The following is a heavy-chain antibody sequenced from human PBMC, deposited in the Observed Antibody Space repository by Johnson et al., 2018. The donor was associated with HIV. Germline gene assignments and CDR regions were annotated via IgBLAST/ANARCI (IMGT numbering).Heavy chain of an antibody. V-gene: IGHV3-30-3*01. Sequence: QVQLVESGGGVVQPGRSLRLSCAASGFRFSTYAMHWVRQAPGKGLEWVALISYDGSNKYYADSVKGRFTISRDNSKNTLYLQMNSLRAEDTAVYYCARDWSLNSREVAFDIWGQGTMVTVSS. CDR1: GFRFSTYA. D-gene: IGHD1-26*01. CDR3: ARDWSLNSREVAFDI. CDR2: ISYDGSNK. J-gene: IGHJ3*02.